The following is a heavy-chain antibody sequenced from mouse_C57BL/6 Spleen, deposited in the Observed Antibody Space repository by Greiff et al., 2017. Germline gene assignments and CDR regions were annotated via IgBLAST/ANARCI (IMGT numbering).Heavy chain of an antibody. CDR2: IRHKANGYTT. CDR1: GFTFTDYY. CDR3: ARSPYFDY. V-gene: IGHV7-3*01. J-gene: IGHJ2*01. Sequence: EVQVVESGGGLVQPGGSLSLSCAASGFTFTDYYMSWVRQPPGKALEWLGFIRHKANGYTTEYSASVKGRFTISRDNSQSILYLQMNALRAEDSATYYCARSPYFDYWGQGTTLTVSS.